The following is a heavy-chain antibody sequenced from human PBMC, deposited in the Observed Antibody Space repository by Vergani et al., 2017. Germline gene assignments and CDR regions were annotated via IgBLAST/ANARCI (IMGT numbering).Heavy chain of an antibody. Sequence: VHLVESGGGVVQPGRSLRLSCVVSGFPFSSYPLTWVRQAPGKGLEWVSTISRSGFNTYYADSVKGRFTVSRDNSKNTLFLQMNSLRAGDTAVYYCAKDVLGDSSDLDSWGPGTLVTVSS. D-gene: IGHD3-22*01. CDR1: GFPFSSYP. J-gene: IGHJ4*02. CDR2: ISRSGFNT. V-gene: IGHV3-23*04. CDR3: AKDVLGDSSDLDS.